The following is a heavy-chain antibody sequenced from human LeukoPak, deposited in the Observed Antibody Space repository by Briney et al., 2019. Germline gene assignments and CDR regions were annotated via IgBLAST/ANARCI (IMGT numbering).Heavy chain of an antibody. D-gene: IGHD5-12*01. Sequence: GGSLRLSCAASGFTFRRYRMSWLRQAPGKGLEWVANINQDGSERHYADSVEGRFVISRDNDKNSVSLQMNSPRVEDTAVYYCARADSYSWYGTWGQGTLVTVSS. CDR2: INQDGSER. J-gene: IGHJ4*02. V-gene: IGHV3-7*01. CDR1: GFTFRRYR. CDR3: ARADSYSWYGT.